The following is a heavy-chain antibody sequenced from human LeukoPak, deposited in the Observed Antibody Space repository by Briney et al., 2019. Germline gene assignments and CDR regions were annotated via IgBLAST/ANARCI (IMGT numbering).Heavy chain of an antibody. CDR2: INHSGST. CDR3: ARRAKVQLCLDY. CDR1: GGSISSGGYY. D-gene: IGHD5-18*01. Sequence: SQTLSLTCTVSGGSISSGGYYWSWIRQPPGKGLEWIGEINHSGSTNYNPSLKSRVTISVDTSKNQFSLKLSSVTAADTAVYYCARRAKVQLCLDYWGQGTLVTVSS. J-gene: IGHJ4*02. V-gene: IGHV4-30-2*01.